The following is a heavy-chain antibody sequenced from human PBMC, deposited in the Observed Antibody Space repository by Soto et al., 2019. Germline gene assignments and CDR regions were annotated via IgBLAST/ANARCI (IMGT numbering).Heavy chain of an antibody. CDR2: IIPILGIA. D-gene: IGHD2-2*01. J-gene: IGHJ3*02. CDR1: GGTFSIYT. V-gene: IGHV1-69*02. CDR3: VSPSPYCSSTSCQGAFDI. Sequence: ASVKVSCKASGGTFSIYTISWVRQAPGQGLEWMGRIIPILGIANYAQKFQGRVTITADKSTSTAYMELSSLRSEDTAVYYCVSPSPYCSSTSCQGAFDIWGQGTMVTVSS.